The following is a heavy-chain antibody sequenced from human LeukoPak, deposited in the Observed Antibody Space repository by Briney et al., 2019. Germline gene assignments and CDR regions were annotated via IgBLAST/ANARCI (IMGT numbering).Heavy chain of an antibody. J-gene: IGHJ4*02. CDR3: ARDRYYDSSDGEDYFDY. CDR2: IIPIFGTA. V-gene: IGHV1-69*05. Sequence: ASVKVSCKASGGTFSSYAISWVRQAPGQGLEWMGGIIPIFGTANYAQKFQGRVTITTDESTSTAYMELSSLRSEDTAVYYCARDRYYDSSDGEDYFDYWGQGTLVTVSS. D-gene: IGHD3-22*01. CDR1: GGTFSSYA.